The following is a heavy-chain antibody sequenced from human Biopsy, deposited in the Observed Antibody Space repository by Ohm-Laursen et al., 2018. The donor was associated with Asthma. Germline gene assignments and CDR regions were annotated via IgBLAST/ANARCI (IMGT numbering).Heavy chain of an antibody. CDR1: GDSFSNYA. D-gene: IGHD6-13*01. V-gene: IGHV1-69*06. CDR2: ISPVFGST. CDR3: ASPSSSREILYYYYNMDI. J-gene: IGHJ6*02. Sequence: SVKVSCNAPGDSFSNYAISWVRQAPGLGLEWMGGISPVFGSTNIAQKFQGRVTISADIFTKTAYLEVSSLRSDDTAVYYCASPSSSREILYYYYNMDIWGQGTTVTV.